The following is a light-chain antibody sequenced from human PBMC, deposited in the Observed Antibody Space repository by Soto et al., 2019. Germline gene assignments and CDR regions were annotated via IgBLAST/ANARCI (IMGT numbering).Light chain of an antibody. J-gene: IGKJ1*01. CDR1: QSISFN. V-gene: IGKV3-15*01. Sequence: EIVMTQSPAALSVSPGERVTLSCRASQSISFNLAWYQQKPGQAPRLLIYIASTRAAGIPARFSGSGSGTEFTLTISSLQPDDFATYYCQQYNSYSPWTFGQGTKVDI. CDR2: IAS. CDR3: QQYNSYSPWT.